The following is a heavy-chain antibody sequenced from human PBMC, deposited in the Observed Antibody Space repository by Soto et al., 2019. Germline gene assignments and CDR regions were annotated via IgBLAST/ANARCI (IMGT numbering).Heavy chain of an antibody. Sequence: LXLPCTVSAGSISSGDYYWSWIRQPPGKGLERIGYIYYSGSTYYNPSLKSRVTISVDTSKNQFSLKLSSVTAADTAVYYCARAHYYDSSGLLDYWGQGTLVTVSS. CDR1: AGSISSGDYY. D-gene: IGHD3-22*01. J-gene: IGHJ4*02. CDR3: ARAHYYDSSGLLDY. CDR2: IYYSGST. V-gene: IGHV4-30-4*01.